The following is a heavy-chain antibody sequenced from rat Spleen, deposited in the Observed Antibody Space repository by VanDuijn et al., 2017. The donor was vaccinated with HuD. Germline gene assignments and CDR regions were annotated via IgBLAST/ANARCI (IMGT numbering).Heavy chain of an antibody. V-gene: IGHV5-27*01. J-gene: IGHJ2*01. CDR2: ISTGGGIT. D-gene: IGHD1-9*01. CDR1: GFTFNNYY. CDR3: ARPTTGIPFNY. Sequence: EVQLVESGGGLVQPGRTLKLSCAASGFTFNNYYMAWVRQAPTKGLECVAYISTGGGITYYRDSVKGRFTISRDTAQSTLYLQMDSLGSEDTAIYYCARPTTGIPFNYWGQGVMVTVSS.